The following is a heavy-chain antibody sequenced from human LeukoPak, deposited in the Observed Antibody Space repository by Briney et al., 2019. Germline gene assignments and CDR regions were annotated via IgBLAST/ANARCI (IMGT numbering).Heavy chain of an antibody. CDR2: IWYDGSNK. CDR1: GFTFSSYG. V-gene: IGHV3-33*01. CDR3: ARDPPYSSSWYPGAFDS. Sequence: PGGSLRLSCAASGFTFSSYGMHWVRQAPGKGLEWVAVIWYDGSNKYYADSVKGRFTIPRDNSKNTLYLQMNSLRAEDTAVYYCARDPPYSSSWYPGAFDSWGQGTMVTVSS. J-gene: IGHJ3*02. D-gene: IGHD6-13*01.